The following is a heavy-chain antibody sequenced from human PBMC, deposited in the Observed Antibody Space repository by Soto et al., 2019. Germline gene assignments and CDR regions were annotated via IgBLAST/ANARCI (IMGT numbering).Heavy chain of an antibody. V-gene: IGHV1-18*01. Sequence: QVQPVQSGAEVKKPGASVKVSCKASGYTFTSYGISWVRQAPGQGLEWMGWISAYNGNTNYAQKLQGRVTMTTDTSTSTAYMELRRLRSDDTAAYYCARDAVYYDSSGMGDYWGQGTLVTVSS. D-gene: IGHD3-22*01. CDR3: ARDAVYYDSSGMGDY. J-gene: IGHJ4*02. CDR2: ISAYNGNT. CDR1: GYTFTSYG.